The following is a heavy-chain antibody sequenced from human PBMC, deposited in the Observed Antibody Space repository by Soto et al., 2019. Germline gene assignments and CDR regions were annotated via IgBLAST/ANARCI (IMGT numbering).Heavy chain of an antibody. Sequence: SETLSLTCTVSGGSISSGGYYWTWIRQHPGKGLEWIAYIYHSGTTYYTPSLKSRLTMSMDRANDHFSLNLTSVTAADTAVYFCARGHYYYGMDVWGQGITVTVSS. CDR1: GGSISSGGYY. CDR2: IYHSGTT. CDR3: ARGHYYYGMDV. J-gene: IGHJ6*02. V-gene: IGHV4-31*03.